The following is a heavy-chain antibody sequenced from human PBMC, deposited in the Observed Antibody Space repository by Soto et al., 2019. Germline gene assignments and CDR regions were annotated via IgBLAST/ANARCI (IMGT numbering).Heavy chain of an antibody. CDR2: ISGSGFKK. V-gene: IGHV3-23*01. J-gene: IGHJ5*02. Sequence: CGSLRISCAASGFIVEKLGMSWVRQAPGKGLEWISSISGSGFKKYYADSVKGRFTISRDNSKSTVYLELNNLSAEDTAVYHCAKNQGVELVPLATVDWFDPWGQGSVVTVSS. CDR1: GFIVEKLG. D-gene: IGHD1-26*01. CDR3: AKNQGVELVPLATVDWFDP.